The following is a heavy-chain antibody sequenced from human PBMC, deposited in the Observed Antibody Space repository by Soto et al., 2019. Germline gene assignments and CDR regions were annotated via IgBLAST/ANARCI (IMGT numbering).Heavy chain of an antibody. V-gene: IGHV1-3*01. CDR3: ARDGDSSSLYVDYYYGMDV. CDR2: INPDNGNT. CDR1: GYTFTSYG. D-gene: IGHD6-13*01. J-gene: IGHJ6*02. Sequence: QVQLVQSGAGVKKPGASVKVSCKASGYTFTSYGVHWVRQAPGQRLEWMGWINPDNGNTKYSQKFQGRVTIIRDTFASTADMELSSLRSEDTAVYYCARDGDSSSLYVDYYYGMDVWGQGTTVTVSS.